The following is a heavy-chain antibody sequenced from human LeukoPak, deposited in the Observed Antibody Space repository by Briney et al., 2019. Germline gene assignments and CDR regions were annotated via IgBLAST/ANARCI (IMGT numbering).Heavy chain of an antibody. CDR2: ISGSGGST. D-gene: IGHD6-19*01. J-gene: IGHJ4*02. V-gene: IGHV3-23*01. Sequence: PGGSLRLSCAASGFTFSSYAMSWVRQAPGKGLEWVSAISGSGGSTYYADSVKGRFTISRDNSKNTLYLQMNSLRAEDTAVYYCAKGTYYSSGLPYYFDYWGQGTLVTVS. CDR1: GFTFSSYA. CDR3: AKGTYYSSGLPYYFDY.